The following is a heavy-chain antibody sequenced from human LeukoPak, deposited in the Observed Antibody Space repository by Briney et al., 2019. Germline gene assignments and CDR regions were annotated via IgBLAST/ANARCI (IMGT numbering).Heavy chain of an antibody. V-gene: IGHV5-10-1*01. CDR2: IDPSDSYT. Sequence: GESLKISCKGSGYSFTSYWISWVRQMPGKGLEWMGRIDPSDSYTNYSPSFRGHVTISADKSISTAYLQWSSLKASDTAMYYCASITMVRGVMTGMDVWGKGTTVTVSS. J-gene: IGHJ6*04. CDR3: ASITMVRGVMTGMDV. CDR1: GYSFTSYW. D-gene: IGHD3-10*01.